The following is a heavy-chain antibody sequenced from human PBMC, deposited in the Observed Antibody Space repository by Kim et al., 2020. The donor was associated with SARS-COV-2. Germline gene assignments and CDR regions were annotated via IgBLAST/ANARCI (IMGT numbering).Heavy chain of an antibody. J-gene: IGHJ6*04. D-gene: IGHD3-16*01. CDR3: SRVRGWGSYKNPYFDYYGMHL. Sequence: SVKVSCKASGGTFSSYAINWVRQAPGQGLEWLGGIIPILGTTNSALKFQDRITFSADKDTSTVYMELSSLRSEDAAIYYCSRVRGWGSYKNPYFDYYGMHLWGKGTT. CDR1: GGTFSSYA. V-gene: IGHV1-69*10. CDR2: IIPILGTT.